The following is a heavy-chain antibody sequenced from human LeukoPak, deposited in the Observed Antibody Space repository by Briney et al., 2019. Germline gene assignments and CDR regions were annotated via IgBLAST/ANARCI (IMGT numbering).Heavy chain of an antibody. CDR3: TRHEHYYYYYMDV. CDR1: GFTFSGSA. J-gene: IGHJ6*03. CDR2: IRSKANSYAT. Sequence: GGSLKLSCAASGFTFSGSAMHWVRQASGKGLEWVGRIRSKANSYATAYAASVKGRFTISRDDSKNTAYLQMNSLKTEDTAVYYCTRHEHYYYYYMDVWGKGTTVTVSS. V-gene: IGHV3-73*01.